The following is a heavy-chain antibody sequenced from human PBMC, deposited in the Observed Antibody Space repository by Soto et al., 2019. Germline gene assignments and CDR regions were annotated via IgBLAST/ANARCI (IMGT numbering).Heavy chain of an antibody. CDR2: PSSDGFGA. CDR3: ARDLGGPDY. CDR1: DFSLSPYW. D-gene: IGHD3-16*01. J-gene: IGHJ4*02. V-gene: IGHV3-74*03. Sequence: VGSLRLSCAASDFSLSPYWMHWVRQVPGRGLEWVARPSSDGFGAAYADSVRGRFFISRDIARNTLSLQMNSLRADDTAVYYCARDLGGPDYWGRGTSVTVSS.